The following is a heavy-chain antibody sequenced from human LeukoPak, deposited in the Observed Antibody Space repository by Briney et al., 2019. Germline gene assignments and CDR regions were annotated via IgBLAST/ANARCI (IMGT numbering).Heavy chain of an antibody. V-gene: IGHV3-7*03. CDR3: AKDQVRGIIISGGFDY. CDR2: IKQDGSET. Sequence: GRSLRLSCAASGFTLSSHWMGWVRQAPGKGLEWVANIKQDGSETYYVDSVKGRFTISRDNAKNSLYLQMNSLRAEDTALYYCAKDQVRGIIISGGFDYWGQGTLVTVSS. J-gene: IGHJ4*02. CDR1: GFTLSSHW. D-gene: IGHD3-10*01.